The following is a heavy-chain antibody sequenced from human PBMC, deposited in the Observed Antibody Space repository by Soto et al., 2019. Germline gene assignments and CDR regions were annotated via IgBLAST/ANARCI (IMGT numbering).Heavy chain of an antibody. J-gene: IGHJ4*02. D-gene: IGHD3-10*01. V-gene: IGHV4-34*01. CDR3: ARGHSYYSFDY. Sequence: SSETLSLTCAVYGGSFSGYYWNWLRQPPGEGLEWIGKIDQSGSTNYNPSLKSRVTMSVDTSKNQFSLKLSSVTAADTAVYYCARGHSYYSFDYWGQGTLVTVSS. CDR2: IDQSGST. CDR1: GGSFSGYY.